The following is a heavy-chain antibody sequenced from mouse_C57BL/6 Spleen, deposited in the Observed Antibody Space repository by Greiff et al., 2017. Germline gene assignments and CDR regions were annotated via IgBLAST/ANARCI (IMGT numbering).Heavy chain of an antibody. CDR1: GYTFTSYW. J-gene: IGHJ1*03. D-gene: IGHD1-1*01. Sequence: QVQLQQPGAELVKPGASVKLSCKASGYTFTSYWMHWVKQRPGQGLEWIGMIHPNSGSTNYNEKFKSKATLTVDKSSSTGYMQRSSLTSEDSAVYYCARLGTTVVGDWYFDVWGTGTTVTVSS. CDR3: ARLGTTVVGDWYFDV. CDR2: IHPNSGST. V-gene: IGHV1-64*01.